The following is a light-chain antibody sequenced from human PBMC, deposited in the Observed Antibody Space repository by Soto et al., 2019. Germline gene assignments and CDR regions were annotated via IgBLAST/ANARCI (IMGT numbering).Light chain of an antibody. J-gene: IGKJ4*01. V-gene: IGKV2-30*02. CDR3: LQGTHWPPT. Sequence: LMTQSPLSLPVTLGQPASISCRSSQSLVHSDGNTYLSWFQQRPGQSPRRLISKVSNRDSAVPDRFSGSGSGTDFTLKISRVEAEDVGVYHCLQGTHWPPTFGGGTKVEIK. CDR2: KVS. CDR1: QSLVHSDGNTY.